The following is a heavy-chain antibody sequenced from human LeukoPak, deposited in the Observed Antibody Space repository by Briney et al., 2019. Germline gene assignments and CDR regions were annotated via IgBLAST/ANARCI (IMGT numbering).Heavy chain of an antibody. Sequence: GGSLRLSCEASGFTVSSNYMSWVRQAPGKGLEWVSVIYSGGSTYYADSVNGRFTISRDNPKNTLYLQMNSLRAEDTAVYYCAIRGRYYDVWSGIGDHWGQRTLCTVSS. CDR2: IYSGGST. J-gene: IGHJ4*02. D-gene: IGHD3-3*01. CDR3: AIRGRYYDVWSGIGDH. CDR1: GFTVSSNY. V-gene: IGHV3-66*02.